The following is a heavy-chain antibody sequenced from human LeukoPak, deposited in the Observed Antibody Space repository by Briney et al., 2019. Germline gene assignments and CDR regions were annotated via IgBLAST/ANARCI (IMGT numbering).Heavy chain of an antibody. J-gene: IGHJ4*02. CDR3: TRTHITADY. V-gene: IGHV3-74*01. Sequence: PGGSLRLSCAVSGFSFSSFLMHWVRHAPGKGLMWVSRINADGSGTRYADSVEGRFTVSRDNARNTLYLQMNSLRAEDTAMYYCTRTHITADYWGQGTLVTVSS. CDR2: INADGSGT. CDR1: GFSFSSFL. D-gene: IGHD3-10*01.